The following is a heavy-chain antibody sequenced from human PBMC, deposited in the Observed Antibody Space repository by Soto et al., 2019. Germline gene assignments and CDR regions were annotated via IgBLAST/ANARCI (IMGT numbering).Heavy chain of an antibody. D-gene: IGHD3-10*01. J-gene: IGHJ3*02. V-gene: IGHV3-21*01. Sequence: GSLRLSCAASVFTFSCYAMNWVRQAPGKGLEWVSSISSSSTYIYYADSVQGRFTISRDNAKNSLYLQMNGLRAEDTAVYYCARGYRGVPSQYEVNDAFDIWGQGTMVTVS. CDR1: VFTFSCYA. CDR2: ISSSSTYI. CDR3: ARGYRGVPSQYEVNDAFDI.